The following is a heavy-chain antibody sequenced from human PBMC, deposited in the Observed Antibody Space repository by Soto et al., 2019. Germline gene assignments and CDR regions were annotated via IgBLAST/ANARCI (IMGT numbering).Heavy chain of an antibody. CDR3: AKEAGAAFKS. J-gene: IGHJ4*02. V-gene: IGHV1-69*12. CDR1: GGDLRNSG. Sequence: QVHLVQSGAEMKKPGSSVKVSCKVSGGDLRNSGISWVRQAPGQGLEWMGGIFPLVAMVDYSKKFQGRVTITADESTNTAYTDLGSLRSDDTAVYYCAKEAGAAFKSWGQGTLVIVSS. D-gene: IGHD1-26*01. CDR2: IFPLVAMV.